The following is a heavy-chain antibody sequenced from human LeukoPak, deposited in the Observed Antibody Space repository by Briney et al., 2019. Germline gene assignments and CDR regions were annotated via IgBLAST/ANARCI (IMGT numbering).Heavy chain of an antibody. D-gene: IGHD5-12*01. CDR3: ARGGSGYEKD. Sequence: SETLSLTCTVSGGCISSYYWSWIRQPAGKGLEWIGRIYTSGSTSYNPSLKSRVTMSIDTSKNQFSLKLTSVTAADTAVYYCARGGSGYEKDWGQGTLVTVSS. CDR1: GGCISSYY. V-gene: IGHV4-4*07. CDR2: IYTSGST. J-gene: IGHJ4*02.